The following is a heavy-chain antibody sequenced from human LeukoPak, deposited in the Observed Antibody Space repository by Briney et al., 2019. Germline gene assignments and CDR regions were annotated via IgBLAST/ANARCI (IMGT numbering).Heavy chain of an antibody. CDR1: GGPFGAYY. CDR3: AGPGAGDLDY. D-gene: IGHD3-10*01. J-gene: IGHJ4*02. CDR2: INHSGST. V-gene: IGHV4-34*01. Sequence: SETLSLTCAVYGGPFGAYYWGWVRQPPGKGLEWIGEINHSGSTNYSPSLKSPVNISVDTSKNHFSLRVRAVTAADTAVYYCAGPGAGDLDYWGQGTLVTVSS.